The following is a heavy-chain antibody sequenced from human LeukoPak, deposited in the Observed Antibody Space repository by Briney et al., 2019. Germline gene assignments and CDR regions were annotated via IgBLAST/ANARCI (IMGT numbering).Heavy chain of an antibody. CDR1: GGSISGDY. Sequence: KPSETLSLTCTVSGGSISGDYWTWIRQPPGKGLEWIGYIYSSGGTNYNPSLKSRVTISVDTSKNHFSLKLSSVTAADTAVYYCARVGGSSWYGWFDPWGQGTLVTVSS. V-gene: IGHV4-59*01. D-gene: IGHD6-13*01. CDR2: IYSSGGT. J-gene: IGHJ5*02. CDR3: ARVGGSSWYGWFDP.